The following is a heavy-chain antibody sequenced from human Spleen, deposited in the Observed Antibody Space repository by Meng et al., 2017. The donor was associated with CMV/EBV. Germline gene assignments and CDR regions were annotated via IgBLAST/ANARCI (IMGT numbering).Heavy chain of an antibody. V-gene: IGHV3-21*01. CDR1: GFTFSPYS. CDR3: ASTVGGY. Sequence: GESLKISCAASGFTFSPYSMNWVRQAPGKRLEWVSSISSSSTYIHYADSVKGRFTISRDNAKNSLYLQMNSLRAEDTAVYYCASTVGGYWGQGTLVTVSS. J-gene: IGHJ4*02. D-gene: IGHD1-26*01. CDR2: ISSSSTYI.